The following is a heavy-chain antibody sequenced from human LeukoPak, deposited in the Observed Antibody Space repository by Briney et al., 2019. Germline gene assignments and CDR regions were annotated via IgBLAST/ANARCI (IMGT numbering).Heavy chain of an antibody. J-gene: IGHJ4*02. CDR1: GYTFTSYD. V-gene: IGHV1-8*01. CDR2: MNPNSGNT. CDR3: ASSPIYYYGSGSYYNPIDY. D-gene: IGHD3-10*01. Sequence: ASVKVSCKASGYTFTSYDINWVRQATGQGLEWMGWMNPNSGNTGYAQKFQGRVTITADESTSTAYMELSSLRSEDTAVYYCASSPIYYYGSGSYYNPIDYWGQGTLVTVSS.